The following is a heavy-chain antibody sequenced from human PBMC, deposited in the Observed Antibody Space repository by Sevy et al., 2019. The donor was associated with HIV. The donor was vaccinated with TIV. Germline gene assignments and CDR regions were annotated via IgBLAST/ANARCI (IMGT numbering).Heavy chain of an antibody. CDR2: TKEDGSEK. J-gene: IGHJ6*02. CDR1: GFTFRNYW. D-gene: IGHD1-1*01. Sequence: GGFLRLSCAASGFTFRNYWMSWVRQAPGKGLEWVANTKEDGSEKYYVDSVKGRFTISRDNAKNSLYLQMNSLRAEDTAVYYCARDRTWNDFYYNYGMDVWGQGTTVTVSS. CDR3: ARDRTWNDFYYNYGMDV. V-gene: IGHV3-7*01.